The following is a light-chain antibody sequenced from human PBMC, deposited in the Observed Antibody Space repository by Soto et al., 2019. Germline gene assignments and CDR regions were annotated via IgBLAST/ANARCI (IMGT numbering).Light chain of an antibody. V-gene: IGKV1-39*01. CDR3: KQIYSAPLT. CDR1: QSITTY. CDR2: AAS. J-gene: IGKJ4*01. Sequence: DIQMTQSPSSLSASVGDRVTITCRASQSITTYLNWYRQKPGKAPKLLIYAASSLQSGVPSRLSGSGSETEFTLSISSLQPEDFATYFCKQIYSAPLTFGGGPKVEIK.